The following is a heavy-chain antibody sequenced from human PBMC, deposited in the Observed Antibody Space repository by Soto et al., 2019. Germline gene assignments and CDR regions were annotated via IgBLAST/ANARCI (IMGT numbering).Heavy chain of an antibody. CDR2: IYYSGNT. CDR1: GGSISSYY. J-gene: IGHJ4*02. D-gene: IGHD1-1*01. V-gene: IGHV4-59*08. CDR3: ARRYGYSFDY. Sequence: QVQLQESGPGLVKPSETLSLTCTVSGGSISSYYWSWIRQPPGKGLEWIGCIYYSGNTNYNPSLKRRVTISVHTSKTQFSLKLSSVTAGDTAVYYCARRYGYSFDYWGQGTLVTVSS.